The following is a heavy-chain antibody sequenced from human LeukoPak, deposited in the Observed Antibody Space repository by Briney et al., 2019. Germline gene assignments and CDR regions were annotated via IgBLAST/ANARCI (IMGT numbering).Heavy chain of an antibody. CDR2: VYSGGSK. D-gene: IGHD5-24*01. CDR1: GFTVSSNY. V-gene: IGHV3-53*01. CDR3: ARGSGYNFGYYFYYMDV. Sequence: GGSLRPSCAAAGFTVSSNYMNWVRQAPGKGLEWVSVVYSGGSKYYEDSVKGRFTITRDNSKNTLYLKMNSLRADDTAIYYCARGSGYNFGYYFYYMDVWGKGTTVTIS. J-gene: IGHJ6*03.